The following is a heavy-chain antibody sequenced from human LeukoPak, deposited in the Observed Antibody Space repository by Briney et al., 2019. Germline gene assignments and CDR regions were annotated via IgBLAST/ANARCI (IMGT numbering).Heavy chain of an antibody. CDR1: EFTFSSYW. CDR2: IKQDGSEK. V-gene: IGHV3-7*01. Sequence: GGSLRLSCAASEFTFSSYWMSWVRQAPGKGLEWVANIKQDGSEKYYVDSVKGRFTISRDNAKNSLYLQMNSLRAEDTAVYYCARDGLIDSSGWYGYWGQGTLVTVSS. CDR3: ARDGLIDSSGWYGY. J-gene: IGHJ4*02. D-gene: IGHD6-19*01.